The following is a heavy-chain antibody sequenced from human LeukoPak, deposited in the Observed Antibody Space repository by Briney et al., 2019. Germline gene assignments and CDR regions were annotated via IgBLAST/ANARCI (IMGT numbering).Heavy chain of an antibody. V-gene: IGHV1-2*04. J-gene: IGHJ5*02. CDR1: GYTFTSYY. CDR2: INPNSGGT. CDR3: ARSTGTRNNWFDP. D-gene: IGHD1-1*01. Sequence: ASVKVSCKASGYTFTSYYMHWVRQAPGQGLEWVGWINPNSGGTNYAQKFQGWVTMTRDTSISTAYMELSRLRSDDTAVYYCARSTGTRNNWFDPWGQGTLVTVSS.